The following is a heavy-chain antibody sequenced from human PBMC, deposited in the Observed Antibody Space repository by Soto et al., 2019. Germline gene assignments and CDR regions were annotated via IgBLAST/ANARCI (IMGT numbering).Heavy chain of an antibody. V-gene: IGHV4-30-2*01. J-gene: IGHJ5*02. CDR3: VCAGDDYGGNYPVFDA. D-gene: IGHD4-17*01. CDR2: IYHSGST. CDR1: GGSISSGGYS. Sequence: SETLSLTCAVSGGSISSGGYSWSWIRQPPGKGLEWIGYIYHSGSTYYNPSLKSRVTISVDRSKNQFSLKLSSVTAADTAVYYCVCAGDDYGGNYPVFDAGGQGTLVTVSS.